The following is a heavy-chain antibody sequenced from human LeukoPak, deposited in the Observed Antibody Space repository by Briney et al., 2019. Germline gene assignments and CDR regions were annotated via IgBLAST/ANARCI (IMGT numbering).Heavy chain of an antibody. D-gene: IGHD6-13*01. Sequence: SETLSLTCTVPGGSISSYHWSWIRQPAGKGLEWIGRIYTSGSTNYNPSLRSRVTMSVDASKTQFSLKLSSVTAADTAVYYCARDYEGSSSWYSAFDIWGQGTMVTVSS. CDR2: IYTSGST. CDR1: GGSISSYH. J-gene: IGHJ3*02. V-gene: IGHV4-4*07. CDR3: ARDYEGSSSWYSAFDI.